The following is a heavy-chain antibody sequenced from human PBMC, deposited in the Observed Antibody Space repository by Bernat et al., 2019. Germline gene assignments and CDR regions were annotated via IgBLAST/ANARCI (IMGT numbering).Heavy chain of an antibody. J-gene: IGHJ4*02. D-gene: IGHD6-6*01. CDR1: GSTFSSYA. CDR3: ARSGGSSDDY. V-gene: IGHV3-30-3*01. CDR2: ISYDGSNE. Sequence: QVQLVESGGGVVQPGRSLRLSCAASGSTFSSYAMHWVRQAPGKGLEWVAVISYDGSNEYYADSVKGRFTISRDNSKNTLFLQMNSLRAEDTAVYFCARSGGSSDDYWGQGTLVTVSS.